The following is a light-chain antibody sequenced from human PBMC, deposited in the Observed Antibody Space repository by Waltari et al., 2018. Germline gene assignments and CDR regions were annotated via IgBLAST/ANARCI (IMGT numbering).Light chain of an antibody. V-gene: IGLV2-8*01. J-gene: IGLJ2*01. CDR3: SSYAGADTVV. CDR2: EVN. CDR1: SSDVGGYNY. Sequence: QSALTPPPSASGSPGQSVTISCTGTSSDVGGYNYAPWYQQYPDKAPKLMIYEVNKRPSGVPDRFSGSKSGNTASLTVSGLQAEDEADYYCSSYAGADTVVFGGGTKLTVL.